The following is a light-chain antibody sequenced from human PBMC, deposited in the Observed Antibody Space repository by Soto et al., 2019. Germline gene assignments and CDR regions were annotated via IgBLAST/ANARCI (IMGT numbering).Light chain of an antibody. Sequence: EIVLTQSPGTLSLSPGESATLSCRASQSVRSNYLAWYQQKPGQAPRLLIFGASNRATGIPPRFSGRGSGTDFTRTISRLEPEDFAVYYWQQYGSSPLTFGGGTKVDIK. V-gene: IGKV3-20*01. CDR3: QQYGSSPLT. CDR1: QSVRSNY. J-gene: IGKJ4*01. CDR2: GAS.